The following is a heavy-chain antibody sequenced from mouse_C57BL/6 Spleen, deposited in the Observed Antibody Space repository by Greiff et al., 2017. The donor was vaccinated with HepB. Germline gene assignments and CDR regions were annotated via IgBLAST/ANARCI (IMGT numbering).Heavy chain of an antibody. D-gene: IGHD1-1*01. V-gene: IGHV1-80*01. Sequence: VQLQQSGAELVKPGASVKISCKASGYAFSSYWMNWVKQRPGKGLEWIGQIYPGDGDTNYNGKFKGKATLTADKSSSTAYMQLSSLTSEDAAVYFGASLYYGSSYEDWYFDVWGTGTTVTVSS. CDR1: GYAFSSYW. CDR3: ASLYYGSSYEDWYFDV. J-gene: IGHJ1*03. CDR2: IYPGDGDT.